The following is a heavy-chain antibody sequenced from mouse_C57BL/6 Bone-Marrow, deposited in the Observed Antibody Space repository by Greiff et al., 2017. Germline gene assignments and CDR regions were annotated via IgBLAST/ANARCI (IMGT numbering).Heavy chain of an antibody. CDR1: GFTFSSYC. D-gene: IGHD1-1*01. CDR2: LISGGSYT. J-gene: IGHJ2*01. CDR3: ASVISPVYFDY. V-gene: IGHV5-6*01. Sequence: EVMLVESGGDLVKPGGSLKLSCAASGFTFSSYCMSWVRQTPDKRLEWVETLISGGSYTYYPDSVKGRFTISRDNAKNTLYLQMISLKSEDTAKYYCASVISPVYFDYWCQGTTLTVSS.